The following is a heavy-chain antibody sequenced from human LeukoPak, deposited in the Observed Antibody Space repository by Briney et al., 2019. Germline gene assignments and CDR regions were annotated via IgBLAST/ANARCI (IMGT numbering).Heavy chain of an antibody. Sequence: SETLSLTCTVSGGSISSGDYYWSWIRQPPGKGLEWIGYIYCSGSTYYNPSLKSRVTISVDTSKNQFSLKLTSVTAADTAVYYCARGMTTTLDWGQGTLVTVSS. V-gene: IGHV4-30-4*01. J-gene: IGHJ4*02. CDR2: IYCSGST. CDR1: GGSISSGDYY. CDR3: ARGMTTTLD. D-gene: IGHD4-17*01.